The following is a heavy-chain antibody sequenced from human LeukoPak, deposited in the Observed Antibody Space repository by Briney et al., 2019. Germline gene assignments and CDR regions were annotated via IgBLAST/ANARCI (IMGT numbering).Heavy chain of an antibody. CDR3: ARDSRVVATNYYYYYYMDV. CDR1: GFTFSSCT. Sequence: GGSLRLSCAASGFTFSSCTMHWVRRAPGKGLEWVAVISYDGSNKYYADSVKGRFTISRDNAKNSLYLQMNSLRAEDTAVYYCARDSRVVATNYYYYYYMDVWGKGTTVTISS. CDR2: ISYDGSNK. D-gene: IGHD5-12*01. V-gene: IGHV3-30*04. J-gene: IGHJ6*03.